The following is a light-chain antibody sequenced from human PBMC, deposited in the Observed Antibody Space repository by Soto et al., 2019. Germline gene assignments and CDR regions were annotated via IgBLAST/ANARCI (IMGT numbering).Light chain of an antibody. Sequence: QSVLTQPASVSGSPGQSITISCTGTTSDVGYVSWYQQRPGKAPKLMIYEVSNRPSGISNRFSGSKSGNTASLTISGLQAEDEADYYCSSYTSTSTWVLGGGTQLTVL. CDR1: TSDVGY. V-gene: IGLV2-14*01. J-gene: IGLJ3*02. CDR3: SSYTSTSTWV. CDR2: EVS.